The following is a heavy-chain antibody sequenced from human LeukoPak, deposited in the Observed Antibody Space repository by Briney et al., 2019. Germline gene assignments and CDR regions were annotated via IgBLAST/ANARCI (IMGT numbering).Heavy chain of an antibody. CDR3: ARSPSPYSSGWYFDY. CDR2: TYQRSKWYN. D-gene: IGHD6-19*01. V-gene: IGHV6-1*01. J-gene: IGHJ4*02. CDR1: GNSVSINSAA. Sequence: SQTLSLTCAISGNSVSINSAAWDWIRQSPSRGLEWLGRTYQRSKWYNDYAVSVKSRITINPDISKNQFSLQLNSVTPEDTAVYYCARSPSPYSSGWYFDYWGQGTLVTVSS.